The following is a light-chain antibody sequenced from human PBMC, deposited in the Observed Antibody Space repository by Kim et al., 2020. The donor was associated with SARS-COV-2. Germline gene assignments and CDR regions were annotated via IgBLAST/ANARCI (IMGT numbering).Light chain of an antibody. CDR3: LLSYSGARI. CDR1: TGAVTSGLY. Sequence: PGGTVTLTSGSSTGAVTSGLYPYWYQQKPGQAPRTLIYDTNNRHSWTPARFSGSLLGGKAALTLSRAQPEDEAEYYCLLSYSGARIFGGGTQLTVL. V-gene: IGLV7-46*01. CDR2: DTN. J-gene: IGLJ2*01.